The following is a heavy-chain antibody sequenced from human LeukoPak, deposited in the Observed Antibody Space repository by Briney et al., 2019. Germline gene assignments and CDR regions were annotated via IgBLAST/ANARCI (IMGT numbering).Heavy chain of an antibody. D-gene: IGHD3-10*01. V-gene: IGHV3-74*03. J-gene: IGHJ6*03. CDR1: GFTFSNYW. CDR2: INIDGSTT. CDR3: ARDTRIWFGVNYYYYMDV. Sequence: PGGSLRLSCAASGFTFSNYWMHWFRQGPGKGLVWVSLINIDGSTTMYADSVKGRFTISRDNAKNSLYLQMNSLRAEDTAVYYCARDTRIWFGVNYYYYMDVWGKGTTVTISS.